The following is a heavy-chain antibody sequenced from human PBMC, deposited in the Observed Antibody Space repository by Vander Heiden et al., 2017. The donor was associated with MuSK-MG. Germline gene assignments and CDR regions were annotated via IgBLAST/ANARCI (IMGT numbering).Heavy chain of an antibody. D-gene: IGHD2-8*01. Sequence: EVQLVESGGGLVQPGGSLRLSCAASGFTFNSYSMSWVRQAPGKGLEWVSYIRSGSSTKYTTTTYYADSVRGRFTLSRDNAKNSLYLQMNSLRAEDTAVYYCARDYGYAFDFWGRGTLVTVSS. CDR3: ARDYGYAFDF. V-gene: IGHV3-48*04. CDR1: GFTFNSYS. J-gene: IGHJ4*02. CDR2: IRSGSSTKYTTTT.